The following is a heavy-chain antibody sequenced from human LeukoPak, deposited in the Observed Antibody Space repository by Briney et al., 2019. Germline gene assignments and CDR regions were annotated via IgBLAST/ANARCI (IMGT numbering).Heavy chain of an antibody. CDR1: GYTFTSYG. V-gene: IGHV1-18*01. CDR3: ARDMVRGVITPSDAFDI. Sequence: GASVKVSCKASGYTFTSYGISWVRQAPGQGLEWMGWISAYNGNTNYAQKLQGRVTMTTDTSTSTAYTELRSLRSDDTAVYYCARDMVRGVITPSDAFDIWGQGTMVTVSS. J-gene: IGHJ3*02. D-gene: IGHD3-10*01. CDR2: ISAYNGNT.